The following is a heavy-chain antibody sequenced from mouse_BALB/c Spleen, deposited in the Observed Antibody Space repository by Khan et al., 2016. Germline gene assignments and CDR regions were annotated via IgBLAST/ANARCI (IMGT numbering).Heavy chain of an antibody. CDR2: ISYSGIT. V-gene: IGHV3-2*02. CDR3: ARGRSYFFDF. Sequence: EVQLQESGPGLVKPSQSLSLTCTVTGYSITSDYAWNWIRQFPGNKLEWMGYISYSGITSYNPSLKSRISITRDTSKNQCFLQLNSVTTEDTATYNCARGRSYFFDFWGQCTTLTVSS. CDR1: GYSITSDYA. J-gene: IGHJ2*01. D-gene: IGHD1-1*01.